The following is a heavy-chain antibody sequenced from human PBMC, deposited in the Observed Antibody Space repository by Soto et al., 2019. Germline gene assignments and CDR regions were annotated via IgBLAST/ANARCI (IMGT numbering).Heavy chain of an antibody. CDR2: ISAFTGYT. J-gene: IGHJ5*02. Sequence: QIQLVQSGPEVKKPGAAVRVSCKASGYTFNEHGFSWVRQGPGQGLEWLGWISAFTGYTDYAPQFPGRLTLTTDTSTSTAYMELKSLRSDDTAVYYCAKDRPRLTQQFNGVSWGQGTLVTVSS. V-gene: IGHV1-18*01. CDR3: AKDRPRLTQQFNGVS. CDR1: GYTFNEHG. D-gene: IGHD2-8*01.